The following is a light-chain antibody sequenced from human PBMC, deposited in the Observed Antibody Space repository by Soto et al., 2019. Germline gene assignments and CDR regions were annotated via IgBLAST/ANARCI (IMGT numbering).Light chain of an antibody. CDR3: QHYETPSGT. J-gene: IGKJ4*02. CDR1: HAITNN. Sequence: TKSPASLSAYVGDRATIHCLAIHAITNNLAWYQQKPGKPPRLLIYYASALPRGVPSRFSGSGSGTKFTLTIVSLQPDDFATYYSQHYETPSGTFGAGTKVDIK. CDR2: YAS. V-gene: IGKV1-9*01.